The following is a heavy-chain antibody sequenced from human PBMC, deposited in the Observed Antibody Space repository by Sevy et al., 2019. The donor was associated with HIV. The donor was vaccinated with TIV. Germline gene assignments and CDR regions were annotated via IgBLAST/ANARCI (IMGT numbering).Heavy chain of an antibody. CDR1: GGSVSTGSFY. CDR2: ISSSGST. V-gene: IGHV4-39*01. J-gene: IGHJ4*02. D-gene: IGHD6-19*01. Sequence: SETLSLTCTVSGGSVSTGSFYWGWIRQPPGKGLEWIGSISSSGSTYYNPSLKSRVTMSVDTSRNQFSLKLSSVTAADTAVYYCANVLTVAALFFDYWGQGTLVTVSS. CDR3: ANVLTVAALFFDY.